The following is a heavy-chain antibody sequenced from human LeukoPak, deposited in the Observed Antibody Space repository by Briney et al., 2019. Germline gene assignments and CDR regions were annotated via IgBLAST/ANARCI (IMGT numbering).Heavy chain of an antibody. CDR3: ARFNWNDDDFDY. V-gene: IGHV1-2*02. D-gene: IGHD1-1*01. J-gene: IGHJ4*02. CDR1: GYTFTGYY. Sequence: ASVKVSCKASGYTFTGYYMHWVRQAPGQGLEWMGWINPNSGGTNYAQKFQGRVTMTRDTSISTAYMELSRLRSDNTAVYYCARFNWNDDDFDYWGQGTLVTVSS. CDR2: INPNSGGT.